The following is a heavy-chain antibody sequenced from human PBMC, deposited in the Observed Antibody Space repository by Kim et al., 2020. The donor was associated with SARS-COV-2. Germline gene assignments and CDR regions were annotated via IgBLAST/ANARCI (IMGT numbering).Heavy chain of an antibody. CDR2: IYYSGST. V-gene: IGHV4-31*03. J-gene: IGHJ6*02. CDR1: GGSISSGGYY. D-gene: IGHD6-6*01. CDR3: ARDSSSSGLKDYYYGMDV. Sequence: SETLSLTCTVSGGSISSGGYYWSWIRQHPGKGLEWIGYIYYSGSTYYNPSLKSRVTISVDTSKNQFSLKLSSVTAADTAVYYCARDSSSSGLKDYYYGMDVWGQGTTVTVSS.